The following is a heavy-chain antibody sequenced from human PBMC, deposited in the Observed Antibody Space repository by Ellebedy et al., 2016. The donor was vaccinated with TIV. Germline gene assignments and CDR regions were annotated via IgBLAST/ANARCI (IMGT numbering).Heavy chain of an antibody. J-gene: IGHJ4*02. Sequence: PGGSLRLSCAASGFTFSSFAMGWVRQAPGKGLEWVSSITKSGDSTYYSDSVKGQFTISRDNSKNTLYLQMNSLRAEDTAVYYCAKGRGGGYDSSAPRYYFDYWGLGTLVTVSS. CDR3: AKGRGGGYDSSAPRYYFDY. D-gene: IGHD3-22*01. CDR1: GFTFSSFA. CDR2: ITKSGDST. V-gene: IGHV3-23*01.